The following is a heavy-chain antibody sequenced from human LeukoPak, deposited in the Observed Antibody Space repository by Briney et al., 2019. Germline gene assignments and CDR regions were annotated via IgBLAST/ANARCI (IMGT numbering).Heavy chain of an antibody. Sequence: PSETLSLTCAVYGGSFSGYYWSWIRQPPGKGLEWVSCISSSSSYIYYADSVKGRFTISRDNAKNSLYLQMNSLRAEDTAVYYCARASNWVFDYWGQGTLVTVSS. V-gene: IGHV3-21*01. D-gene: IGHD7-27*01. CDR2: ISSSSSYI. CDR3: ARASNWVFDY. J-gene: IGHJ4*02. CDR1: GGSFSGYY.